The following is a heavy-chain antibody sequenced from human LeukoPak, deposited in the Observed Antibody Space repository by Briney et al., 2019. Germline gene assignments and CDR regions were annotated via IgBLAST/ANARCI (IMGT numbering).Heavy chain of an antibody. Sequence: LETLSLTCTVSGGSISSHYWSWIRQPPGKGLEWIGYIYYSGSTNYNPSLKSRVTMSVDTSKNQFSLKLSSVTAADTAVYYCARAYCSSTSCYRFDPWGQGTLVTVSS. CDR3: ARAYCSSTSCYRFDP. CDR1: GGSISSHY. D-gene: IGHD2-2*02. V-gene: IGHV4-59*11. J-gene: IGHJ5*02. CDR2: IYYSGST.